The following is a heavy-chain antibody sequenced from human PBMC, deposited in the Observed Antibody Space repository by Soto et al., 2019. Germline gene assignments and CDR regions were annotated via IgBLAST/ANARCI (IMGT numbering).Heavy chain of an antibody. CDR1: GFTFSIDA. Sequence: QVQLVESGGGVVQPGRSLRLSCAASGFTFSIDAMHWVRQAPGKGLEWVAVISYDGSNKYYADSVKGRFTISRDNSKNTVSLQMNSLRAEDSAVYYCAREYSDGWFDPWGQGTLVTVSS. D-gene: IGHD2-21*01. CDR3: AREYSDGWFDP. V-gene: IGHV3-30-3*01. J-gene: IGHJ5*02. CDR2: ISYDGSNK.